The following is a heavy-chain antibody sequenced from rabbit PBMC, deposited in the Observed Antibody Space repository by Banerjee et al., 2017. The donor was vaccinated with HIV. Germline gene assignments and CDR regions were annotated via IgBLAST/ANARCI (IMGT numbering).Heavy chain of an antibody. CDR1: GFSFSTSYY. CDR3: ARKAGISYSVRLDL. D-gene: IGHD8-1*01. J-gene: IGHJ3*01. V-gene: IGHV1S45*01. Sequence: QEQLVESGGGLVQPEGSLTLTCTASGFSFSTSYYMCWVRQAPGKGLEWIACIYTGSGSTYYASWAKGRFTSSKTSSTTVTLQMTSLTAADTASYFCARKAGISYSVRLDLWGPGSLVTVS. CDR2: IYTGSGST.